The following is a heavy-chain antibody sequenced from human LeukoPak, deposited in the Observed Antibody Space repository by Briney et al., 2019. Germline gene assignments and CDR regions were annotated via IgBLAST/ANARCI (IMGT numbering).Heavy chain of an antibody. CDR3: ARGSLGGDGC. J-gene: IGHJ4*02. CDR1: GFTFSSYS. D-gene: IGHD2-21*02. V-gene: IGHV3-48*01. Sequence: GGSLRLSCAASGFTFSSYSMNWVRQAPGKGLEWVSYISSSSSTIYYADSVKGRFTISRDNAKNSLYLQMNSLRAEDTAVYYCARGSLGGDGCWGQGTLVTVSS. CDR2: ISSSSSTI.